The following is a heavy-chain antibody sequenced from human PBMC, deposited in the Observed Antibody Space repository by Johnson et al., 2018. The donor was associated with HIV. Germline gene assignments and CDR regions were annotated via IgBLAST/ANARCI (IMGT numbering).Heavy chain of an antibody. CDR2: ISSSGSTL. CDR1: GFTFSSYW. V-gene: IGHV3-48*01. D-gene: IGHD3-10*01. J-gene: IGHJ3*02. CDR3: AREKATLWFRASGAAFDI. Sequence: VQLVESGGGLVQPGGSLRLSCAASGFTFSSYWMHWVRQPPGKGLEWISYISSSGSTLDYADSVKGRFTISRDNSKNTLYLQMNSLRAEDTAVYYCAREKATLWFRASGAAFDIWGQGTAVTVSS.